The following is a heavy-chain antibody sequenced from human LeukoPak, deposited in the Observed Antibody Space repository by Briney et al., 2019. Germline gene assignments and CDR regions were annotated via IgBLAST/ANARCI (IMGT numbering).Heavy chain of an antibody. D-gene: IGHD3-22*01. CDR2: IRRRDKTGTA. V-gene: IGHV3-49*04. Sequence: PGGSLRLSCAASGFNFGEYAMSWVRQAAGKGLEWVGFIRRRDKTGTAEYAASVEGRFTISRDDSKSIAYLQMNSLKTEDTAVYYCTRGDYYDSSGYHFLFDYWGQGTLVAVSS. J-gene: IGHJ4*02. CDR3: TRGDYYDSSGYHFLFDY. CDR1: GFNFGEYA.